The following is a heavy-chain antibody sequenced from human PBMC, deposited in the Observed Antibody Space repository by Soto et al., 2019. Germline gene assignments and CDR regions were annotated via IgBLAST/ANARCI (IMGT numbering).Heavy chain of an antibody. V-gene: IGHV4-59*01. D-gene: IGHD3-22*01. CDR1: GDSLSTYY. CDR2: LYYGRSA. J-gene: IGHJ4*02. CDR3: ALRIMAVVPEY. Sequence: QVQLQESGPGLVKPSETLSLTCAVSGDSLSTYYCMWIRQPPGKGLESIGYLYYGRSANYNPSLKSRVPLSVDTSTNQCSLTLSSMTAADTAVYYCALRIMAVVPEYWGQGTLVTVSS.